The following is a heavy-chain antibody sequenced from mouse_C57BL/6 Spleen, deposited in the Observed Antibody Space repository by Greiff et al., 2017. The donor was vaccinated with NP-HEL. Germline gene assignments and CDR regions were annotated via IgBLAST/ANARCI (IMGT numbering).Heavy chain of an antibody. CDR3: ARSPYYYGSSPYFDY. CDR2: IDPSDSET. Sequence: QVQLQQLGAELVRPGSSVKLSCKASGYTFTSYWMHWVKQRPIQGLEWIGNIDPSDSETHYNQKFKDKATLTVDKSSSTAYMQLSSLTSEDSAVYYCARSPYYYGSSPYFDYWGQGTTLTVSS. D-gene: IGHD1-1*01. V-gene: IGHV1-52*01. CDR1: GYTFTSYW. J-gene: IGHJ2*01.